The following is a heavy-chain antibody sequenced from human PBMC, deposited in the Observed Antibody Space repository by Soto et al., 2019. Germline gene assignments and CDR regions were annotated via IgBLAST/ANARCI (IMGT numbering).Heavy chain of an antibody. CDR3: ARDKYSRSLAYFDY. V-gene: IGHV3-30-3*01. J-gene: IGHJ4*02. D-gene: IGHD6-6*01. CDR2: ISYDGSNK. Sequence: GESLKISCAASGFTFSSYAMHWVRQAPGKGLEWVAVISYDGSNKYYADSVKGRFTISRDNSKNTLYLQMNSLRAEDTAVYYCARDKYSRSLAYFDYWGQGTLVTVSS. CDR1: GFTFSSYA.